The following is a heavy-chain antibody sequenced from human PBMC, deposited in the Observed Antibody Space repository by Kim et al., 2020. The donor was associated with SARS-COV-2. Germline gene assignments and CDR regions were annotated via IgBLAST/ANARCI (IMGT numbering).Heavy chain of an antibody. D-gene: IGHD3-16*01. V-gene: IGHV3-48*03. J-gene: IGHJ4*02. Sequence: SGGTYYYADSVKGRFSISRDNAKNSLSLQVNSLRDDGTAVYYCARDEALGFWGQGTLVTV. CDR2: SGGTY. CDR3: ARDEALGF.